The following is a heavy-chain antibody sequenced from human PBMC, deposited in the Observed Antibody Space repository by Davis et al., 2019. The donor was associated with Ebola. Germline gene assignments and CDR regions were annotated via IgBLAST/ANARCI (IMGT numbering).Heavy chain of an antibody. J-gene: IGHJ6*02. CDR1: GFTFSSYA. CDR2: ISGSGGST. Sequence: GGSLRLSCAAPGFTFSSYAMSWVRQAPGKGLEWVSAISGSGGSTYYADSVKGRFTISRDNSKNTLYLQMNSLKTEDTAVYYCTPLGATTGGYYYYGMDVWGQGTTVTVSS. CDR3: TPLGATTGGYYYYGMDV. V-gene: IGHV3-23*01. D-gene: IGHD1-26*01.